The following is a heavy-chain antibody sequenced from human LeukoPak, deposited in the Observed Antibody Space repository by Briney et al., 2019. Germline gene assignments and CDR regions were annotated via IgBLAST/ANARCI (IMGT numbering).Heavy chain of an antibody. D-gene: IGHD3-10*01. J-gene: IGHJ4*02. CDR2: INPNSGGT. V-gene: IGHV1-2*02. CDR1: GYTFTGYY. CDR3: ARDLGLLWFGEPRGRDY. Sequence: ASVKVSCKASGYTFTGYYMHWVRQAPGQGLEWMGCINPNSGGTNYAQKFQGRVTMTRDTSISTAYMELSRLRSDDTAVYYCARDLGLLWFGEPRGRDYWGQGTLVTVSS.